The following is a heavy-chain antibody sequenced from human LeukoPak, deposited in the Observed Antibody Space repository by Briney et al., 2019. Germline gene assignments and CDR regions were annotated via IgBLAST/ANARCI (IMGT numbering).Heavy chain of an antibody. Sequence: SETLSHTWAVYDESLSGYNWNWIRQPPGKGLEWIGEIDHLGRTNYNPSLKSRVGISIDTSKNQFSLKMTSVTAADTAVYFCARPQHCSATTCSGPLRYCGQGNLVLVSS. V-gene: IGHV4-34*01. J-gene: IGHJ4*03. CDR3: ARPQHCSATTCSGPLRY. D-gene: IGHD2-2*01. CDR2: IDHLGRT. CDR1: DESLSGYN.